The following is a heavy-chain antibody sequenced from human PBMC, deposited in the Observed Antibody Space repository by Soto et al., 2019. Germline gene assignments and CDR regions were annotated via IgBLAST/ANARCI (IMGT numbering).Heavy chain of an antibody. CDR1: GFTVSSHA. V-gene: IGHV3-23*01. CDR3: APHVSCSGGSCQYDAFAI. J-gene: IGHJ3*02. CDR2: ITADGGT. D-gene: IGHD2-15*01. Sequence: EVQVLESGGGLVQPGGSLRLSCEVSGFTVSSHAMTWIRQAPGKGPEWVSTITADGGTYYADSVKGRFAMSRNTSESTLYLQMTSLGAEDTAAYYCAPHVSCSGGSCQYDAFAIRGQGTMVTVSS.